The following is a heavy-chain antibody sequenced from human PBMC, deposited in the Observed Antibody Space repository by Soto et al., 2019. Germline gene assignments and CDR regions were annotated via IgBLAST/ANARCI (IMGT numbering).Heavy chain of an antibody. V-gene: IGHV4-59*01. D-gene: IGHD6-13*01. CDR3: ARGGSSWSGAWYFDL. Sequence: QVQLQESGPGLVKPSETLSLTCTVSGGSISHYYWSWIRQPPGKGLEWIGYIYYSGSANYNPSLKSRVIISVDTSKNQVSLTLGSVTAADTAVYFCARGGSSWSGAWYFDLWGRGTLVTVSS. CDR1: GGSISHYY. CDR2: IYYSGSA. J-gene: IGHJ2*01.